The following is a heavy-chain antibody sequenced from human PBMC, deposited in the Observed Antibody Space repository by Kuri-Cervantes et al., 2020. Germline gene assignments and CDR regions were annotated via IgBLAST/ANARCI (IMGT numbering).Heavy chain of an antibody. J-gene: IGHJ4*02. V-gene: IGHV3-30-3*01. CDR1: GSTFSSYA. CDR3: ANFGHPFPSSTTVARDY. D-gene: IGHD4-17*01. CDR2: ISYDGSNK. Sequence: GGSLRLSCAASGSTFSSYAMHWVRQAPGKGLEWVAVISYDGSNKYYADSVKGRFTISRDNSKNALYLQMNSLRAEDTAVYYCANFGHPFPSSTTVARDYWGQGTLVIVSS.